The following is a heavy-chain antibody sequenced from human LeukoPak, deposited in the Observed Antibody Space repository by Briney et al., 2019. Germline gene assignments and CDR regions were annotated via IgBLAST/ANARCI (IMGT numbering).Heavy chain of an antibody. CDR1: GFTFDDYA. D-gene: IGHD3-22*01. V-gene: IGHV3-9*01. CDR3: AKTYYYDSSGYQDAFDI. J-gene: IGHJ3*02. Sequence: PGGSLRLSCAASGFTFDDYAMHWVRQAPGKGLEWVSGISWNSGSIGYADSAKGRFTISRDNAKNSLYLQMNSLRAEDTALYYCAKTYYYDSSGYQDAFDIWGQGTMVTVSS. CDR2: ISWNSGSI.